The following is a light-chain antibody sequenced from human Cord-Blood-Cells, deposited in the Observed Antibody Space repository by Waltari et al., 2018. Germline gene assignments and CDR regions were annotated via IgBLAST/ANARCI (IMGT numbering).Light chain of an antibody. Sequence: EIQMTQSPSSLSASVGDRVTITCRASQSIISYLNWYQQKPGKAPKLLIYAASSLQSGVPSRFSGSGSGTDFTLTISSLQPEDFATYYCQQSYSTPWTFGQGTKVEIK. CDR2: AAS. J-gene: IGKJ1*01. CDR1: QSIISY. V-gene: IGKV1-39*01. CDR3: QQSYSTPWT.